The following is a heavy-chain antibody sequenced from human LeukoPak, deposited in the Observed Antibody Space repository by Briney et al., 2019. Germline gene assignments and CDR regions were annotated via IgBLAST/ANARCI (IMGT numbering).Heavy chain of an antibody. Sequence: LQTLSLTCAISGDSVSSNSAAWNWIRQSPSRGLEWLGRTYYRSKWYNDYAVSVKSRITINPDTSKNQFSLQLNSVTPEDTAVYYCARVSRRKSSSWGVYFDYWGQGTLVTVSS. CDR1: GDSVSSNSAA. V-gene: IGHV6-1*01. CDR3: ARVSRRKSSSWGVYFDY. CDR2: TYYRSKWYN. D-gene: IGHD6-13*01. J-gene: IGHJ4*02.